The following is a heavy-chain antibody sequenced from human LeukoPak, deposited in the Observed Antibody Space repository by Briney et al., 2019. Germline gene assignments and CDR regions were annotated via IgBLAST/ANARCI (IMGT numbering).Heavy chain of an antibody. D-gene: IGHD3-10*01. CDR3: ARLIRSGQPIYYFDY. J-gene: IGHJ4*02. CDR2: IYYSGST. CDR1: GDSISSSSYY. Sequence: SETLSLTGTVSGDSISSSSYYWGWIRQPPGKGLEWIGNIYYSGSTYSNPSLRSRVTIFVDTSKNQFSLKLSSVTAADTAVYYCARLIRSGQPIYYFDYWGQGTLVTVSS. V-gene: IGHV4-39*01.